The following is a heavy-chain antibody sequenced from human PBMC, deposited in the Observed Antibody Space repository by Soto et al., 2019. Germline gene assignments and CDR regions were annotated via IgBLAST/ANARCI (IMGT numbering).Heavy chain of an antibody. Sequence: PSETLSLTCAVYGGSFSGYYWSWIRQPPGKGLEWIGEINHSGSTNYNPSLKSQVTISVDTSKNQFSLKLSSVTAADTAVFYCARHPRFRFVVVTARAFDIWGQGTMVTVSS. CDR3: ARHPRFRFVVVTARAFDI. J-gene: IGHJ3*02. CDR1: GGSFSGYY. CDR2: INHSGST. V-gene: IGHV4-34*01. D-gene: IGHD2-21*02.